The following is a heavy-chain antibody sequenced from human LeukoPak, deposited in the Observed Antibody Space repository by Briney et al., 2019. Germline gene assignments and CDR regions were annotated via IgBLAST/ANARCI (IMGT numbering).Heavy chain of an antibody. CDR2: IGFAGDT. V-gene: IGHV3-13*01. Sequence: PGGSLRLSCAASGFTFSTYDMHWARQATGRGLEWVSGIGFAGDTNYAESVKGRFTISRENAKSSLYLQMNSLTPGDTAMYFCTRGLPGGLDPWGQGTLVTVSS. CDR1: GFTFSTYD. CDR3: TRGLPGGLDP. D-gene: IGHD5-18*01. J-gene: IGHJ5*02.